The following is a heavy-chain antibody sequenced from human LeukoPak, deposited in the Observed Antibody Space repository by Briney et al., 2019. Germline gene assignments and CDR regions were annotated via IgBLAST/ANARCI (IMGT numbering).Heavy chain of an antibody. CDR1: GFTFSSYA. CDR3: AKAMYYYDSSGYYYFDY. Sequence: GGSLRLSCAASGFTFSSYAMSWVRQAPGKGVEWVSAISGSGGSTYYADSVKGRFTISRDNSKNTLYLQMNSLRAEDTAVYYCAKAMYYYDSSGYYYFDYWGQGTLVTVSS. CDR2: ISGSGGST. D-gene: IGHD3-22*01. V-gene: IGHV3-23*01. J-gene: IGHJ4*02.